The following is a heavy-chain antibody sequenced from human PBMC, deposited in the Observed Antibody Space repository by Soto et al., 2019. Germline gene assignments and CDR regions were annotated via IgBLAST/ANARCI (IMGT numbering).Heavy chain of an antibody. CDR1: GGTFSSYT. D-gene: IGHD2-15*01. Sequence: QVQLVQSGAEVKKPGSSVKVSCKASGGTFSSYTISWVRQAPGQGLEWMGRIIPILGIANYAQKFQGRVTITADKSTSTAYLELSSLRSEDTAVYYCNLAVVTPPSWYFDLWGRGTLVTVSS. CDR3: NLAVVTPPSWYFDL. V-gene: IGHV1-69*02. CDR2: IIPILGIA. J-gene: IGHJ2*01.